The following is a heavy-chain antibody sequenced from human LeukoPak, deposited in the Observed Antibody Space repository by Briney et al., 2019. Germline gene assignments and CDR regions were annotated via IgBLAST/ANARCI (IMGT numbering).Heavy chain of an antibody. CDR1: GGSLTGYF. Sequence: SETLSLTCTVSGGSLTGYFWSWIRQPPGKGLEWLGYVFYSGNTRYNPSLESQVTTSADTSKNQFSLKLSSVTAADTAVYYCARARLELRPDAFDIWGQGTMVTVSS. V-gene: IGHV4-59*01. J-gene: IGHJ3*02. CDR2: VFYSGNT. CDR3: ARARLELRPDAFDI. D-gene: IGHD1-7*01.